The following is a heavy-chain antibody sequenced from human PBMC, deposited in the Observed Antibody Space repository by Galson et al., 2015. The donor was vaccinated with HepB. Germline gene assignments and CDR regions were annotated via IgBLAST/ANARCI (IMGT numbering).Heavy chain of an antibody. CDR1: GFSLSSNGVG. D-gene: IGHD2-8*01. J-gene: IGHJ1*01. Sequence: PALVKPTQTLTLTCTFSGFSLSSNGVGVGWIRQPPGKALEWLALIYRNDDKRYSPSLKNRLTITKDTSKNQVVLTMTNMDPVDTVTVYCARTPIVPIRSGDGFSYASGNWGQGT. V-gene: IGHV2-5*01. CDR3: ARTPIVPIRSGDGFSYASGN. CDR2: IYRNDDK.